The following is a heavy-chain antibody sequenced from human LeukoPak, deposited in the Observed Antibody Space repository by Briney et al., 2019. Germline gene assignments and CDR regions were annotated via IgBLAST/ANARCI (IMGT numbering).Heavy chain of an antibody. D-gene: IGHD3-10*01. J-gene: IGHJ4*02. CDR1: DDSITIYY. Sequence: PSETLSLTCTVSDDSITIYYWTWIRQPPGKGLEGIGYIDHTGITNYNPSLNSRVTISRDTSKNQFSLKLSSVTAADTAVYYCATSGADYYGSGIFEHKNDFDSWGQGTLVTVSS. CDR2: IDHTGIT. V-gene: IGHV4-59*12. CDR3: ATSGADYYGSGIFEHKNDFDS.